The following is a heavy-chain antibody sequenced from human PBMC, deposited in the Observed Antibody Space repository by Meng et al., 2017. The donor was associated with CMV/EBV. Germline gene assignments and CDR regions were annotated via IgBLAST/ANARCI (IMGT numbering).Heavy chain of an antibody. Sequence: LSCVGYGLNFSKSWMYWVRQAPGKGLEWVSYIDGGRTAYADSVEGRFTISRDDGENTLYLQMTSLRADDTAVYYCAVDIMPMGGTFDFWGQGALVTVSS. D-gene: IGHD6-19*01. CDR2: IDGGRT. CDR3: AVDIMPMGGTFDF. CDR1: GLNFSKSW. V-gene: IGHV3-74*01. J-gene: IGHJ4*02.